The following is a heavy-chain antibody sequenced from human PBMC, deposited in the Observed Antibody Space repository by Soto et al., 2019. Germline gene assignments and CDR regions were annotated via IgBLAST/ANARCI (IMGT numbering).Heavy chain of an antibody. Sequence: QVQLQESGPGLVKPSGTLSLTCAVSGGSISSSNWWSWVRQPPGKGLEWIGEIYHSGSTNFNPSLKSRVTISVDKSKNPFSLKLSPVTAADTAVYYCARSPDSSGYYPRWYYYGMDVWGQGTTVTVSS. CDR1: GGSISSSNW. CDR2: IYHSGST. CDR3: ARSPDSSGYYPRWYYYGMDV. V-gene: IGHV4-4*02. J-gene: IGHJ6*02. D-gene: IGHD3-22*01.